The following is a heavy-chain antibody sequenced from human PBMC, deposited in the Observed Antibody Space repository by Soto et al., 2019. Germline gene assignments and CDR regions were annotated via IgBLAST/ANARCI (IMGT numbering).Heavy chain of an antibody. CDR1: GGTFSSYA. V-gene: IGHV1-69*10. CDR2: IIPILGIA. Sequence: ASVKVSCKASGGTFSSYAISWVRQAPGQGLEWMGGIIPILGIANYAQKFQGRVTITADKSTSTAYMELSSLRSEDTGVYYCARAYCSGGSCYPNYYYYYGMDVWGQGTTVTVSS. J-gene: IGHJ6*02. D-gene: IGHD2-15*01. CDR3: ARAYCSGGSCYPNYYYYYGMDV.